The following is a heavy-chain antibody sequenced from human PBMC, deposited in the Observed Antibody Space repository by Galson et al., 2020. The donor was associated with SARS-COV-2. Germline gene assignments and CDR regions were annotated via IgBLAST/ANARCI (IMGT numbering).Heavy chain of an antibody. CDR3: ARAELVVPAGGFDP. D-gene: IGHD2-2*01. J-gene: IGHJ5*02. Sequence: SETLSLTCTVSGGSISSYYWSWIRQPPGKGLEWIGYIYYSGSTNYNPSLKSRVTISVDTSKNQFSLKLSSVTAADTAVYYCARAELVVPAGGFDPWGQGTLVTVSS. CDR1: GGSISSYY. CDR2: IYYSGST. V-gene: IGHV4-59*01.